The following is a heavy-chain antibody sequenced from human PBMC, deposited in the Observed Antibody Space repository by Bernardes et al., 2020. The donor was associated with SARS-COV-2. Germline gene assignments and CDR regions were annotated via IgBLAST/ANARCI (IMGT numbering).Heavy chain of an antibody. Sequence: GGSLRLSCAASGFTFSSYAMSWVRLAPGKGLEWVSLIRGSGSSTYYADSVKGRFTISRDNSKNTLYLQMNSLRAEDTAVYYCAKGRGGLTTALDDYMDVWGKGTTVTVSS. V-gene: IGHV3-23*01. CDR2: IRGSGSST. J-gene: IGHJ6*03. D-gene: IGHD4-17*01. CDR3: AKGRGGLTTALDDYMDV. CDR1: GFTFSSYA.